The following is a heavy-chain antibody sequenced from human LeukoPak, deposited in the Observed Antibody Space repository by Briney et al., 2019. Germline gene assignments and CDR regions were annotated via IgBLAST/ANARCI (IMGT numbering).Heavy chain of an antibody. CDR2: INPNSGGT. CDR1: GYTLTELS. Sequence: ASVKVSCKVSGYTLTELSMHWVRQAPGQGLEWMGWINPNSGGTNYAQKFQGRVTMTRDTSISTAYMELSRLRSDDTAVYYCARDLGPYGDYVGFHLDYWGQGTLVTVSS. D-gene: IGHD4-17*01. J-gene: IGHJ4*02. V-gene: IGHV1-2*02. CDR3: ARDLGPYGDYVGFHLDY.